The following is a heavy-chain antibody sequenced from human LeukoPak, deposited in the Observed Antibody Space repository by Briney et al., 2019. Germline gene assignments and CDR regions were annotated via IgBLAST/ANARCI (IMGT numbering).Heavy chain of an antibody. CDR3: AIVSSAGDYVG. CDR2: INHSGST. D-gene: IGHD4-17*01. V-gene: IGHV4-34*01. J-gene: IGHJ4*02. CDR1: GGSFSGYY. Sequence: PSETLSLTCAVYGGSFSGYYWSWIRQPPGKGLEWIGEINHSGSTNYNPSLKSRVTISVDTSKNQFSLKLSSVTAADTAVYYCAIVSSAGDYVGWGQGTLVTVSS.